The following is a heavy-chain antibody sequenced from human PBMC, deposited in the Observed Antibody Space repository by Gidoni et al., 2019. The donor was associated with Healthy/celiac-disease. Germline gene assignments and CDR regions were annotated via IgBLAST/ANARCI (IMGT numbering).Heavy chain of an antibody. CDR3: AKDLGDYGDSTPVDY. Sequence: EVQLVESGGGLVQPCRSLRLSCSASGFTFDDYAMHWVRQAPGKGLEWVSGISWNSGSIGYADSVKGRFTISRDNAKNSLYLQMNSLRAEDTALYYCAKDLGDYGDSTPVDYWGQGTLVTVSS. CDR2: ISWNSGSI. CDR1: GFTFDDYA. J-gene: IGHJ4*02. D-gene: IGHD4-17*01. V-gene: IGHV3-9*01.